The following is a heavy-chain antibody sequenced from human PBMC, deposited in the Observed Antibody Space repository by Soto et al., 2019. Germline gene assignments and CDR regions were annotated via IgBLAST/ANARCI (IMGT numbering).Heavy chain of an antibody. D-gene: IGHD1-26*01. CDR3: ARDHVMHSELHYYYGMDV. CDR2: ISYDGSNK. Sequence: GSLRLSCAASGFIFSSYAMHWVRQAPGKGLEWVAVISYDGSNKYYTDSLKGRFTISRDNSKNTPNLQMNSLRAEDTAVYYCARDHVMHSELHYYYGMDVWGQGTTVTVSS. V-gene: IGHV3-30*04. J-gene: IGHJ6*02. CDR1: GFIFSSYA.